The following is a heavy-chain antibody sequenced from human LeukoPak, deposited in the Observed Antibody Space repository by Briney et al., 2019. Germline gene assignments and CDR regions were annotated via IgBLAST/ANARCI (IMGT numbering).Heavy chain of an antibody. V-gene: IGHV1-2*02. CDR3: ARATSSGWYPDY. CDR1: GYTFTGNY. CDR2: INPNSGGT. Sequence: ASVKVSCKASGYTFTGNYMHWVRQAHGQGLEWMGWINPNSGGTNYAQKFQGRVTMTRDTSISTAYMELSRLRSDDTAVYYCARATSSGWYPDYWGQGTLVTVSS. J-gene: IGHJ4*02. D-gene: IGHD6-19*01.